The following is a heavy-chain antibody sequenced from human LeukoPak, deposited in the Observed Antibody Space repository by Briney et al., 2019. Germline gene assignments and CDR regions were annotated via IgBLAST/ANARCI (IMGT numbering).Heavy chain of an antibody. V-gene: IGHV4-59*01. CDR1: GGSISSYY. J-gene: IGHJ5*02. CDR2: IYYSGST. CDR3: ARHAPGRGQLLYLPGSWFDP. D-gene: IGHD2-2*02. Sequence: PSETLSLTCTVSGGSISSYYWSWIRQPPGKGLEWIGYIYYSGSTNYNPSLKSRVTISVDTSKNQFSLKLSSVTAADTAVYYCARHAPGRGQLLYLPGSWFDPWGQGTLVTVSS.